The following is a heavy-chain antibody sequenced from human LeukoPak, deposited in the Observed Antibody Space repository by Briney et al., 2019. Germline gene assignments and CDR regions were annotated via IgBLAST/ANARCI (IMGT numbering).Heavy chain of an antibody. Sequence: GEALKISCKGSGYSFSSYWIGWVRQMPGKGREWMGIIYPGDSDTRYSPSFQGQVTISADKSIGTAYLQWSSLKASDTAMYYCARPRDYYDSSGSSISGWYFDLWGRGTLVTVSS. CDR2: IYPGDSDT. J-gene: IGHJ2*01. CDR3: ARPRDYYDSSGSSISGWYFDL. D-gene: IGHD3-22*01. V-gene: IGHV5-51*01. CDR1: GYSFSSYW.